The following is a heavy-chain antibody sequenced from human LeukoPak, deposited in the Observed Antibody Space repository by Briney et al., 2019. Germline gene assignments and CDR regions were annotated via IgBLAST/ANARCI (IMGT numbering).Heavy chain of an antibody. CDR2: IRYDGSNK. V-gene: IGHV3-30*02. Sequence: GGSLRLSCAASGFTFSSYGMHWVRQAPGKGLEWVAFIRYDGSNKYYADSVKGRFTISRDNSKNTLYLQMNSLRAEDTAVYYCAKDRVNVLRFLEWLLHAFDIWGQGTMVTVSS. CDR3: AKDRVNVLRFLEWLLHAFDI. J-gene: IGHJ3*02. CDR1: GFTFSSYG. D-gene: IGHD3-3*01.